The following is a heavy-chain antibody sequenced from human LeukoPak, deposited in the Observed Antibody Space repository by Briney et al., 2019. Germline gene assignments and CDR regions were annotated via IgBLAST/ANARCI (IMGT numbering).Heavy chain of an antibody. CDR2: INTDGSST. CDR1: GFTFSSYW. J-gene: IGHJ4*02. CDR3: ARDRRAAYFDY. V-gene: IGHV3-74*01. Sequence: GGSLRLSCEASGFTFSSYWMHWVRQAPGKGLVWVSRINTDGSSTSYADSVKGRFTISRDNAKNTLYLQMNSLRAEDTAVYYCARDRRAAYFDYWGQGTLVTVSS.